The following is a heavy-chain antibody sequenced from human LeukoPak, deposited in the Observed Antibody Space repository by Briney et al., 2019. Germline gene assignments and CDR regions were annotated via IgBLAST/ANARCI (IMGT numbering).Heavy chain of an antibody. V-gene: IGHV3-23*01. Sequence: GGSLRLSCAASGFTFSSYGMHWVRQAPGKGLEWVSAISGSGGSTYYADSVKGRFTISRDNSKNTLYLQMNSLRAEDTAVYYCAKDQAQGYYDSSGAFDYWGQGTLVTVSS. CDR3: AKDQAQGYYDSSGAFDY. CDR2: ISGSGGST. J-gene: IGHJ4*02. D-gene: IGHD3-22*01. CDR1: GFTFSSYG.